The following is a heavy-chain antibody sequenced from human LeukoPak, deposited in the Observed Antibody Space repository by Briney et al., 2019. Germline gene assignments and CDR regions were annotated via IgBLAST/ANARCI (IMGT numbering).Heavy chain of an antibody. CDR3: ARRLRRTHYVDY. D-gene: IGHD1/OR15-1a*01. J-gene: IGHJ4*02. Sequence: PSETLSLTCTVSGGSISSSSYYWGWIRQPPGKGLEWIGTIYYSGSTFSNPSFRSRVTISVDTSQNQFSLKLSSVTAADTAVYYCARRLRRTHYVDYWGQGTLVTVSS. CDR2: IYYSGST. CDR1: GGSISSSSYY. V-gene: IGHV4-39*01.